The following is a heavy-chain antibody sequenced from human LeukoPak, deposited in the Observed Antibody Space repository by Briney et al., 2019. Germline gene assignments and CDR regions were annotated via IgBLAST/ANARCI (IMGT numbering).Heavy chain of an antibody. V-gene: IGHV1-69*10. J-gene: IGHJ5*02. CDR3: ARVPSNYYYSSGYYGGFDL. Sequence: SVKVSCKASGGTFSSYTISWVRQAPGQGLEWMGGIIPILGIANYAQKFQGRVTITADKSTSTAYMELSSLRSEDTAVYYCARVPSNYYYSSGYYGGFDLWGQGTLVTVSS. CDR1: GGTFSSYT. D-gene: IGHD3-22*01. CDR2: IIPILGIA.